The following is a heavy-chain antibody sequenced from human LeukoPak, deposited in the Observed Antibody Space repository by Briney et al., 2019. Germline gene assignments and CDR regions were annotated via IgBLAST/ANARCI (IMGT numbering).Heavy chain of an antibody. CDR3: AKGRGYCNGGSCYSDY. D-gene: IGHD2-15*01. CDR1: GFTFSNYA. V-gene: IGHV3-23*01. J-gene: IGHJ4*02. Sequence: PGGSPRLSCTASGFTFSNYAMSWVRQAPGKGLEWVSTISGSDGSTYYADSVKGRFTISRDNSKNTLYLQMNSLRVEDTAIYYCAKGRGYCNGGSCYSDYWGQGTLVTVSS. CDR2: ISGSDGST.